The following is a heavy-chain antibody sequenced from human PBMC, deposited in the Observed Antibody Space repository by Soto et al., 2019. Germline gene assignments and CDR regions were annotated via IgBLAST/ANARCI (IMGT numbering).Heavy chain of an antibody. CDR2: ISDGGSYT. D-gene: IGHD6-19*01. Sequence: GVSLRLSCVASGIIFSDYNMAWISRAPGKGLEWVSYISDGGSYTNHGNSVRGRVSVSRDDARNSLYLQIKNLRVEDTGVYYCARAPGAVNSYAGVDVWGQGTTVTVSS. CDR1: GIIFSDYN. J-gene: IGHJ6*02. V-gene: IGHV3-11*05. CDR3: ARAPGAVNSYAGVDV.